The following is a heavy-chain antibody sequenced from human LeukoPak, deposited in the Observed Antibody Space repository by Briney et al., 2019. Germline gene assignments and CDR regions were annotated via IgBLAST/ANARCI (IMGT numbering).Heavy chain of an antibody. J-gene: IGHJ5*02. D-gene: IGHD3-10*01. Sequence: ASVKVSCKASGYTFTSYAISWVRQAPGQGLDWMGWISLYNPKTSYAQKFQGRVTMTTDTSTSTAYMELRSLRSDDTAVYYCASAVRGVIINPWGQGTLVTVSS. CDR3: ASAVRGVIINP. CDR1: GYTFTSYA. CDR2: ISLYNPKT. V-gene: IGHV1-18*01.